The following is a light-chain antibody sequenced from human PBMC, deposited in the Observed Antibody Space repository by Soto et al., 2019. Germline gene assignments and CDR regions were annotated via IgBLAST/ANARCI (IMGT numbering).Light chain of an antibody. CDR1: SGEVGRYNH. CDR2: EVT. Sequence: QSALTQPASVSGSPGQSITISCAGTSGEVGRYNHVAWYQQHPGKAPKLMIYEVTKRPSGVSNRFSGSKSGNTASLNISGLQAEDEADYYCISYTSSSTSYVFGTGTKLTVL. CDR3: ISYTSSSTSYV. V-gene: IGLV2-14*01. J-gene: IGLJ1*01.